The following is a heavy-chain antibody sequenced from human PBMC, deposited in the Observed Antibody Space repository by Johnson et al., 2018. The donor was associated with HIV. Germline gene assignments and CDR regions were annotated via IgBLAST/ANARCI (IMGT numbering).Heavy chain of an antibody. V-gene: IGHV3-7*02. J-gene: IGHJ3*02. Sequence: VQLVESGGGLVQPGGSLRLSCADSKFTFTNYWMSWVRQAPGKGLEWVANINQDGSEKYYADPVKGRFTIARDNAKNSLYLQMNMLRAEDTAVDYCARGTPWDAFDIWGQGTMVTVSS. CDR3: ARGTPWDAFDI. CDR2: INQDGSEK. CDR1: KFTFTNYW.